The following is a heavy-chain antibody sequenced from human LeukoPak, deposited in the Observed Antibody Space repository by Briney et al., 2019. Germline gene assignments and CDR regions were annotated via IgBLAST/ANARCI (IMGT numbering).Heavy chain of an antibody. V-gene: IGHV3-11*04. Sequence: GSLRLSCAASGFTFSDYYMSWIRQAPGKGLEWVSYISSSGSTIYYADSVKGRFTISRDNAKNSLYLQMNSLRAEDTAVYYCARVLRIAAELDYWGQGTLVTVSS. D-gene: IGHD6-13*01. CDR1: GFTFSDYY. CDR2: ISSSGSTI. J-gene: IGHJ4*02. CDR3: ARVLRIAAELDY.